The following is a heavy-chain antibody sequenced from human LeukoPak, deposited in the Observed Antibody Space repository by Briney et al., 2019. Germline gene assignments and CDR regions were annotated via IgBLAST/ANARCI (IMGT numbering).Heavy chain of an antibody. CDR2: IYYRGNT. Sequence: PSETLSLTCTVSGGSINSGGYYWSWIRQHPGKGLEWLGYIYYRGNTHYNSSLKSRVTISVDTSKNQFSLKLSSVTAADTAVYYCASLAVAGLSEGYWGQGTLVIVSS. J-gene: IGHJ4*02. CDR1: GGSINSGGYY. D-gene: IGHD6-19*01. CDR3: ASLAVAGLSEGY. V-gene: IGHV4-31*03.